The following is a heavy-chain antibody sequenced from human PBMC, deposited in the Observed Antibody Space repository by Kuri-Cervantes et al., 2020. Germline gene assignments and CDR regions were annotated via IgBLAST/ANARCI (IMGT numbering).Heavy chain of an antibody. V-gene: IGHV3-48*04. D-gene: IGHD2-21*02. Sequence: GGSLRLSCAASGFTFSRNAMSWVRQAPGKGLEWVSYISSSGSTIYYADSVKGRFTISRDTAKNSLYLQMNSLRAEDTAVYYCASRGDCGFDYWGQGTLVTVSS. CDR3: ASRGDCGFDY. CDR2: ISSSGSTI. CDR1: GFTFSRNA. J-gene: IGHJ4*02.